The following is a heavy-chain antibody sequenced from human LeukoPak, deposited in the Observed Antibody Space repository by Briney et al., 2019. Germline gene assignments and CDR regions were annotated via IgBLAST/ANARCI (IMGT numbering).Heavy chain of an antibody. V-gene: IGHV3-7*03. CDR2: IKLDGSDT. J-gene: IGHJ4*02. CDR3: ARGGGGMDF. Sequence: GGSLRLSCAASGFIFSNFWMSWVRQAPGKGLEWVVNIKLDGSDTYYVDSVRGRFTISRDNAKSSLYLQMNSLRAEDTAVYYCARGGGGMDFWGQGTLVTVSS. CDR1: GFIFSNFW.